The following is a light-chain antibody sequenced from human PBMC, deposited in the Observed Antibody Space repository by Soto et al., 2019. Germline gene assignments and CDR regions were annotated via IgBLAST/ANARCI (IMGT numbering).Light chain of an antibody. Sequence: IQMTQSPYSLSASVGDRVTITCLASQTSATYINWYQQKSGSAPRLLIYEASGLQSGVPSRFSGSGSGTHFVLTISNFQPEDSATYFCQQTYTNPQTFGQGTKVDI. CDR3: QQTYTNPQT. V-gene: IGKV1-39*01. J-gene: IGKJ1*01. CDR2: EAS. CDR1: QTSATY.